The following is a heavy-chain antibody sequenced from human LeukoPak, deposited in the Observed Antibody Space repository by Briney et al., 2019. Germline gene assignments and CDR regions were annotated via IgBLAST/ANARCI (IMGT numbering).Heavy chain of an antibody. CDR3: ARLGGHYDSSGYLVDY. CDR2: INPSGGST. D-gene: IGHD3-22*01. J-gene: IGHJ4*02. V-gene: IGHV1-46*01. Sequence: ASVKVSCKASGYTFTSYYMHWVRQAPGQGLEWMGIINPSGGSTNYAQKFQGRVTITADKSTSTAYMELSSLRSEDTAVYYCARLGGHYDSSGYLVDYWGQGTLVTVSS. CDR1: GYTFTSYY.